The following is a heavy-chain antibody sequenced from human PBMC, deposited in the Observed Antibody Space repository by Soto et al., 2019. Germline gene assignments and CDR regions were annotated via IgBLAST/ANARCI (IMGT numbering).Heavy chain of an antibody. CDR1: GYTFTRSG. D-gene: IGHD5-12*01. Sequence: ASVKVSCKASGYTFTRSGISWVRQAPGQGLEWMGWISTYNGDTNYAQTFQGRVTMTTDTSTSTVHMEVKSLRSDDTAVYYCAREGVAPYYYYGMDVWGQGTPVTVSS. CDR3: AREGVAPYYYYGMDV. V-gene: IGHV1-18*01. CDR2: ISTYNGDT. J-gene: IGHJ6*02.